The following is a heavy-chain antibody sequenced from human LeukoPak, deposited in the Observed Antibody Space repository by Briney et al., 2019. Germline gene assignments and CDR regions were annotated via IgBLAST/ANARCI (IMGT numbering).Heavy chain of an antibody. Sequence: GGSLRLSCAASGFTFSSYGMHWVRQAPGKGLEWVAFIRYDGSNKYYADSVKGRFTTSRDNSKNTLYLQMNSLRAEDTAVYYCAKDRMYYDFWSGYSVDAFDIWGQGTMVTVSS. V-gene: IGHV3-30*02. J-gene: IGHJ3*02. D-gene: IGHD3-3*01. CDR1: GFTFSSYG. CDR2: IRYDGSNK. CDR3: AKDRMYYDFWSGYSVDAFDI.